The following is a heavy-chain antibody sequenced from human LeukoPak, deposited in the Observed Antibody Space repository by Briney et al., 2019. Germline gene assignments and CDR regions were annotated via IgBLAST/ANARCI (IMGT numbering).Heavy chain of an antibody. CDR1: GFTFSSYS. Sequence: GGSLRLSCAASGFTFSSYSMNWVRQAPGKGLEWVSSISSSSSYIYYADSVKGRFTISRDNAKNSLYLQTNSLRAEDTAVYYCASDSYYYDSSGPNDAFDIWGQGTMVTVSS. CDR2: ISSSSSYI. J-gene: IGHJ3*02. V-gene: IGHV3-21*01. D-gene: IGHD3-22*01. CDR3: ASDSYYYDSSGPNDAFDI.